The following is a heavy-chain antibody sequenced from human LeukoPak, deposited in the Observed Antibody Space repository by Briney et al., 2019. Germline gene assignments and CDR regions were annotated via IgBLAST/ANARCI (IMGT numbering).Heavy chain of an antibody. V-gene: IGHV4-31*03. D-gene: IGHD5-12*01. Sequence: PSEALSLTCTVSGGSISSGGYYWSWIRQHPGKGLEWIGYIYYSGGTYYNPSLKSGVTISVDTFKNQFSLKVSSVTAADTAVYYCARYSGYATYWGQGTLVTVSS. CDR2: IYYSGGT. CDR3: ARYSGYATY. J-gene: IGHJ4*02. CDR1: GGSISSGGYY.